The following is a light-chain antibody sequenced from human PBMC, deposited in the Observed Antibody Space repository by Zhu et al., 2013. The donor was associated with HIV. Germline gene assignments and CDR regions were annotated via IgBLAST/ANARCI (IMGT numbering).Light chain of an antibody. J-gene: IGKJ2*01. V-gene: IGKV1-16*02. Sequence: DLQLTQSPSFLSASIGDRVTITCRASQGITKSLAWYQQKPGQAPKSLIYAASSLQSGVPSKFSGSGSGTDFTLTISCLQSEDFTTYYCQQYYSYPYTFGQGTKVEIK. CDR2: AAS. CDR1: QGITKS. CDR3: QQYYSYPYT.